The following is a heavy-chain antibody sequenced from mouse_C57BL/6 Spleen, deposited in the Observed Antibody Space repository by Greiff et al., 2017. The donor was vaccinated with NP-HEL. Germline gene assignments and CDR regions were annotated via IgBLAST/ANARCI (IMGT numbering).Heavy chain of an antibody. CDR2: IYPGNSDT. V-gene: IGHV1-5*01. D-gene: IGHD2-4*01. CDR1: GYTFTSYW. Sequence: VQLQQSGTVLARPGASVKMSCKTSGYTFTSYWMHWVKQRPGQGLEWIGAIYPGNSDTSYNQKFKGKAKLTAVTSASTAYMELSSLTNEDSAVYYCTNIYYDYPWFAYWGQGTLVTVSA. J-gene: IGHJ3*01. CDR3: TNIYYDYPWFAY.